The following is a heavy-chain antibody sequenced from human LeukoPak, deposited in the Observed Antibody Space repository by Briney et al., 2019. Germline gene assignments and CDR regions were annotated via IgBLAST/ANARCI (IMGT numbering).Heavy chain of an antibody. Sequence: GESLKNSCKGFGYNFPSYWIGWVRQMPGKGLEWMGVIDPHDSDTRYSPSFRGLVTISADKSTTTAYLQWTSLKASDTAMYYCVRVLSSSWFDFDYWGQGTLVTVSS. J-gene: IGHJ4*02. V-gene: IGHV5-51*01. CDR3: VRVLSSSWFDFDY. CDR1: GYNFPSYW. D-gene: IGHD6-13*01. CDR2: IDPHDSDT.